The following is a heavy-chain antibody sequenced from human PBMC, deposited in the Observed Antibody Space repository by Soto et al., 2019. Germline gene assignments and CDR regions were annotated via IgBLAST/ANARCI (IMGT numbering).Heavy chain of an antibody. J-gene: IGHJ4*02. CDR3: VRDERDSCRGGNCFSFDY. CDR2: INTYNSDT. V-gene: IGHV1-18*04. Sequence: QVHLVQSGAEVKKPGASVKVSCKTSGYAFTSYGMSWVRQAPGQGLEWMGWINTYNSDTNSAPRLQGRITMTTDTSTSTAYMELRSLTSDDTAVYYCVRDERDSCRGGNCFSFDYWGKGTLVSVSS. CDR1: GYAFTSYG. D-gene: IGHD2-15*01.